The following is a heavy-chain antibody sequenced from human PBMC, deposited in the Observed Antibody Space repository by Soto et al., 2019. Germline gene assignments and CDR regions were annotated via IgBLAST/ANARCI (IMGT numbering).Heavy chain of an antibody. V-gene: IGHV4-34*01. CDR3: VGGFRSWMPTP. CDR1: GGSFSVHY. J-gene: IGHJ5*02. Sequence: QVQLQQWGAGLLKPSETLSLTCAVSGGSFSVHYWSWVRQPPGKGLEWIGEINQDGTTNYNPSLQSRVTMSVDTSKIQFSLTMRSVTAADTAVYYCVGGFRSWMPTPWGQGTQVTVSS. CDR2: INQDGTT. D-gene: IGHD2-2*01.